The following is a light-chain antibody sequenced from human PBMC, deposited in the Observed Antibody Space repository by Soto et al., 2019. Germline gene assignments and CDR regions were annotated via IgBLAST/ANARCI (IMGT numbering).Light chain of an antibody. Sequence: EIVLTQSPGTLSLSPGERATLSCRASQSVSSNYLAWYQQKRDQAPRLLIYGASSKATGIPDRFSGSGSGTDFTLTISRLEPEDFAVYYCQQYGSSPKTFGQGTKVEIK. V-gene: IGKV3-20*01. CDR2: GAS. CDR1: QSVSSNY. J-gene: IGKJ1*01. CDR3: QQYGSSPKT.